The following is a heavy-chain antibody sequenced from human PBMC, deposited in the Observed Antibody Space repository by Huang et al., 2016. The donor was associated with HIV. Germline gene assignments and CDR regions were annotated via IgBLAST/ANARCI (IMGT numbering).Heavy chain of an antibody. Sequence: QVYLEQWGTGVLKPSETLSLKCAVYGLSLSDSYWTWIRQSSGAGLEWIGDISQTGAPNYSPSLRSRVNILLDTSKNQFSLNLTSLSDADTGLYFCARDQGRSYYYGINVWGQGTLVTVSS. CDR2: ISQTGAP. CDR1: GLSLSDSY. J-gene: IGHJ1*01. CDR3: ARDQGRSYYYGINV. V-gene: IGHV4-34*01. D-gene: IGHD3-10*01.